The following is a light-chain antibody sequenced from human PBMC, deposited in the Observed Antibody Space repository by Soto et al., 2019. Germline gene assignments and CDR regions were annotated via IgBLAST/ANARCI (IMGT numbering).Light chain of an antibody. Sequence: VMTQPPLSLSVAPGQPASISCKSSQSLLHITGETFLFWYLQKPGQSPQLLIYEVSTRVSGVPDRFSGSGSGTDSTLEISRVETDDVGIYYCMQSTQLPPTFGQGTRLAIK. V-gene: IGKV2D-29*02. CDR1: QSLLHITGETF. CDR2: EVS. CDR3: MQSTQLPPT. J-gene: IGKJ5*01.